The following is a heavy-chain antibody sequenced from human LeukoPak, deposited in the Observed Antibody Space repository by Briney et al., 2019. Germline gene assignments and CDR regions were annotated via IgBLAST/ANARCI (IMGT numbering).Heavy chain of an antibody. CDR3: ARALVRGGSYYFDY. Sequence: GGSLRLSCAASGLTFSSYAMHWVRQAPGKGLEGVAVISYDGSNKYYAGYVKGRFTISRDNSKNTLYLQMNSLRAEDTAVYYCARALVRGGSYYFDYWGQGTLVTVSS. V-gene: IGHV3-30-3*01. CDR1: GLTFSSYA. J-gene: IGHJ4*02. D-gene: IGHD3-10*01. CDR2: ISYDGSNK.